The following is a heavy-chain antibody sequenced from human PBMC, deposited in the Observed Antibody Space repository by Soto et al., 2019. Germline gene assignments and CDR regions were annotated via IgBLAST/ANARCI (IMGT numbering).Heavy chain of an antibody. V-gene: IGHV3-30-3*01. CDR3: AKEKDIVIVVVGPPAY. D-gene: IGHD2-15*01. CDR2: ISYDGTNK. CDR1: GFTFSSYA. J-gene: IGHJ4*02. Sequence: GGSLRLSCAASGFTFSSYALHWVRQAPGKGLEWVAVISYDGTNKYYADSVKGRFTISRDNSKNTLYLQMNSLRAEDTAVYYCAKEKDIVIVVVGPPAYWGQGTLVTVSS.